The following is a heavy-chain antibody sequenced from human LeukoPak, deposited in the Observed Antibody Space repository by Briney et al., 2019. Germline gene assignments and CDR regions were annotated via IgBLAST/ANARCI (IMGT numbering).Heavy chain of an antibody. Sequence: GGSLRLSCAASGFTFTTYWMSWVRQAPGKGLEWVANIKQDGTEKYYVDSVKGRFTISRDNAKNSLYLQMNSLRAEDTAVYYCARRVGANPLCDYWGQGTLVTVSS. CDR3: ARRVGANPLCDY. D-gene: IGHD1-26*01. V-gene: IGHV3-7*03. CDR1: GFTFTTYW. CDR2: IKQDGTEK. J-gene: IGHJ4*02.